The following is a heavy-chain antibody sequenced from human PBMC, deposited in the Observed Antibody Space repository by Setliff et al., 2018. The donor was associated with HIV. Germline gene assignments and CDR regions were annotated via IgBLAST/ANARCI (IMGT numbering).Heavy chain of an antibody. J-gene: IGHJ5*02. Sequence: SETLSLTCTVSGGSINSYYWSWIRQPAGKGLEWIGRIYSSGSTNYNPSLKSRVTMSVDTSKNQFYLRLSSVTAADTAVYYCARHGSNWFDPWGQGTQVTVS. CDR1: GGSINSYY. D-gene: IGHD3-10*01. V-gene: IGHV4-4*07. CDR3: ARHGSNWFDP. CDR2: IYSSGST.